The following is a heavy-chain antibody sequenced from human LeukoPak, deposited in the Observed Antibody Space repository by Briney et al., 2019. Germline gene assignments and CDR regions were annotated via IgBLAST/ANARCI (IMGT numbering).Heavy chain of an antibody. D-gene: IGHD2/OR15-2a*01. CDR1: GFTVSSNY. Sequence: GGSLRLSCAASGFTVSSNYMSWVRHAPGKGLEWVSVIYSGGSTYYADSVKGRFTISRDNSKNTLYLQMNSLRAEDTAVYYCARAYPDYFRIDYWGQGTLVTVSS. V-gene: IGHV3-53*01. CDR3: ARAYPDYFRIDY. J-gene: IGHJ4*02. CDR2: IYSGGST.